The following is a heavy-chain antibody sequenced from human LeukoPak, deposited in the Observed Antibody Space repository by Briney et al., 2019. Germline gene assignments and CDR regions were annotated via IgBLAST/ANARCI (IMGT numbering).Heavy chain of an antibody. CDR3: ARDMEAAAGPYHGLAKSY. J-gene: IGHJ4*02. CDR1: GFTLSSYS. Sequence: GGSLRLSCAASGFTLSSYSMNWVRQAPGKGLEWVSSISSSSSYIYYADSVKGRFTISRDNAKNSLFLQMNSLRAEDTAVYYCARDMEAAAGPYHGLAKSYWGQGTLVTVSS. D-gene: IGHD6-13*01. CDR2: ISSSSSYI. V-gene: IGHV3-21*01.